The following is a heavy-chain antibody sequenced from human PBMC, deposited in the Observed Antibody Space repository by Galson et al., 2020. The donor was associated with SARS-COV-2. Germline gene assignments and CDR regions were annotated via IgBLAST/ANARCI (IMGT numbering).Heavy chain of an antibody. CDR1: GASISTNY. D-gene: IGHD6-13*01. CDR3: ARGDMAANEDYFDY. J-gene: IGHJ4*02. V-gene: IGHV4-59*01. Sequence: ASETLSLTCTVSGASISTNYWNWIRQPPGTGLEYIGYISYKGGTNYNPSLQSRVTLSVDPSKNQFSLKLSSVTAADTAVYYCARGDMAANEDYFDYWGQGILVTVSS. CDR2: ISYKGGT.